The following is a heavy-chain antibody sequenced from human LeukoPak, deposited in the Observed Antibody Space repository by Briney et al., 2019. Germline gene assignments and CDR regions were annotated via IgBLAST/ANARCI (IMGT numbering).Heavy chain of an antibody. V-gene: IGHV3-7*01. Sequence: PGGSLRLSCAASGFTFSSYWMSWVRQAPEKGLECVANIKQDGSEKYYVDSVKGRFTISRDNAKNSLYLQMNSLRAEDTAVYYCARRNLYCSSTSCFFDYWGQGTLVTVSS. D-gene: IGHD2-2*01. CDR1: GFTFSSYW. CDR2: IKQDGSEK. J-gene: IGHJ4*02. CDR3: ARRNLYCSSTSCFFDY.